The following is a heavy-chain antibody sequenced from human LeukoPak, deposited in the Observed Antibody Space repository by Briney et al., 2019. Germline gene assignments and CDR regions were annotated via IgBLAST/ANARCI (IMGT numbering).Heavy chain of an antibody. CDR3: ARAGDRYYYDSSGYYPDY. V-gene: IGHV3-21*01. CDR1: GFTFDDYA. Sequence: GRSLRLSCAASGFTFDDYAMHWVRQAPGKGLEWVSSISSSSSYIYYADSVKGRFTISRDNAKNSLYLQMNSLRAEDTAVYYCARAGDRYYYDSSGYYPDYWGQGTLVTVSS. CDR2: ISSSSSYI. J-gene: IGHJ4*02. D-gene: IGHD3-22*01.